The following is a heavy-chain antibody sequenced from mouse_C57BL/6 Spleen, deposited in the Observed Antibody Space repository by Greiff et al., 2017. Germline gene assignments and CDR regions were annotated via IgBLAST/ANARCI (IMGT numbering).Heavy chain of an antibody. CDR1: GYSITSGYY. CDR2: ISYDGSN. D-gene: IGHD4-1*01. V-gene: IGHV3-6*01. Sequence: ESGPGLVKPSQSLSLTCSVTGYSITSGYYWNWIRQFPGNKLEWMGYISYDGSNNYNPSLKNRISITRDTSKNQFFLKLNSVTTEDTATYYCARVELGQVAYWGQGTLVTVSA. J-gene: IGHJ3*01. CDR3: ARVELGQVAY.